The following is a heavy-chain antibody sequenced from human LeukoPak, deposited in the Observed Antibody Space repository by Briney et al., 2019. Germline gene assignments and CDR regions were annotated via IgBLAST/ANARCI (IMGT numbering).Heavy chain of an antibody. Sequence: GRPLRLSCAASGFTFSSYGMHWVRQAPGKGLEWVAVIWYDGSNKYYADSVKGRFTISRDNSKNTLYLQMNSLRAEDTAVYYCARGKQGFDYWGQGTLVTVSS. V-gene: IGHV3-33*01. CDR1: GFTFSSYG. CDR2: IWYDGSNK. J-gene: IGHJ4*02. CDR3: ARGKQGFDY.